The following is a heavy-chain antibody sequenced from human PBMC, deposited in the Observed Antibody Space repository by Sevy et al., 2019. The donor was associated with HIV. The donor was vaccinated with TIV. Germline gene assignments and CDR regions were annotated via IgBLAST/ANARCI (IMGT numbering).Heavy chain of an antibody. CDR2: IYTSGST. V-gene: IGHV4-4*07. D-gene: IGHD2-2*01. CDR1: GGSISSYY. Sequence: SETLSLTCTVSGGSISSYYWSWIRQPAGKGLEWIGRIYTSGSTNYNPSLKSRVTMSVDTSKNQFSLKLSSVTAADTAVYYWARDSNYYGMDVWGQRTTVTVSS. CDR3: ARDSNYYGMDV. J-gene: IGHJ6*02.